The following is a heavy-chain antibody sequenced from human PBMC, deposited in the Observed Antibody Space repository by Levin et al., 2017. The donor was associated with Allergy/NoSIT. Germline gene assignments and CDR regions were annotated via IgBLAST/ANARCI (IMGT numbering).Heavy chain of an antibody. J-gene: IGHJ4*02. CDR1: GFSFSDSW. Sequence: QSGGSLRLSCAASGFSFSDSWMSWVRQAPGKGLEWVATIKQDGSKIYYVESVKGRFTISRDNAKNSLYLQMNTLRVEDTAVYYCSRDGGSGWYSDYWGQGALVAVSS. CDR2: IKQDGSKI. V-gene: IGHV3-7*01. CDR3: SRDGGSGWYSDY. D-gene: IGHD6-19*01.